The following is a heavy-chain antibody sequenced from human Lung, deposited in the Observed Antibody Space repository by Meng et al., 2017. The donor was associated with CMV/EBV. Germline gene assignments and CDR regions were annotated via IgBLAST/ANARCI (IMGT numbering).Heavy chain of an antibody. Sequence: SGFTFSSYSRNWVRQAPGKGLEWVSSISSSSSYIYYADSVKGRFTISRDNAKNSLYLQMNSLRAEDTAVYYCARDFRGGSGYYPPFDYWGQGTLVTVSS. CDR3: ARDFRGGSGYYPPFDY. CDR2: ISSSSSYI. CDR1: GFTFSSYS. J-gene: IGHJ4*02. V-gene: IGHV3-21*01. D-gene: IGHD3-22*01.